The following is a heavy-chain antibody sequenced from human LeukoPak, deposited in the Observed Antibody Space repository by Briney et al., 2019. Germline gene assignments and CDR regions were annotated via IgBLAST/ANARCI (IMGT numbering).Heavy chain of an antibody. Sequence: PGGSLRLSCAASGFTFSTYWMTWLRQAPGKGLQWVAGIKQDGSEIYYVDSVKGRFTVSRDNAKNSLYLHMNSLRAEDTAVYYCARDKSGSRSWGQGTLVTVSS. CDR2: IKQDGSEI. CDR1: GFTFSTYW. CDR3: ARDKSGSRS. J-gene: IGHJ5*02. D-gene: IGHD3-10*01. V-gene: IGHV3-7*01.